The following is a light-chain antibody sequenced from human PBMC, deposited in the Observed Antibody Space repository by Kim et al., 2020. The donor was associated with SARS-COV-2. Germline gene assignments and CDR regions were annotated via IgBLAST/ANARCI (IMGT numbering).Light chain of an antibody. CDR2: GTS. CDR3: QQYGNSPRT. CDR1: QSVSSNF. V-gene: IGKV3-20*01. Sequence: EIVLTQSPDTLSLSPGERATLSCRASQSVSSNFLAWYQQKPGQAPRLLIYGTSTRAAGIPDRFSGSGSGSDFTLSINRLEPEDFAEYYCQQYGNSPRTFGQGTKVDIK. J-gene: IGKJ1*01.